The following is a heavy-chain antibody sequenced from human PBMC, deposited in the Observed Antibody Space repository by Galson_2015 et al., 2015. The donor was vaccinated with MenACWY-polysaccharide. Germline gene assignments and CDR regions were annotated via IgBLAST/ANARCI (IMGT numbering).Heavy chain of an antibody. J-gene: IGHJ4*02. CDR3: ARQILDYDCWSGYYPTNFDS. Sequence: SLRLSCAASEFTFSGYYMSWVRQAPGKGLEWVSSISSTTTYIYYADSVKGRFTISRENAKNSLYLQMHSLGAEDTAVYYCARQILDYDCWSGYYPTNFDSWGQGTLVTVSS. CDR1: EFTFSGYY. CDR2: ISSTTTYI. D-gene: IGHD3-3*01. V-gene: IGHV3-21*01.